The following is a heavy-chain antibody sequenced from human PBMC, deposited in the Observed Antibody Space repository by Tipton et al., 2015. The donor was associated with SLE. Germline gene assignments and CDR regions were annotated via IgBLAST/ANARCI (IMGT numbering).Heavy chain of an antibody. CDR2: ISFSGTT. J-gene: IGHJ6*03. D-gene: IGHD3-22*01. Sequence: LSLTCIVSGGSINSSPYYWGWVRQTPGKGLEWLGSISFSGTTYFNPSLKSRVTLSRDTSKNQFSLNLNSVTAADTAVYYCARGLNYYDSSGYYPFYYMDVWGKGTTVTVSS. V-gene: IGHV4-39*07. CDR1: GGSINSSPYY. CDR3: ARGLNYYDSSGYYPFYYMDV.